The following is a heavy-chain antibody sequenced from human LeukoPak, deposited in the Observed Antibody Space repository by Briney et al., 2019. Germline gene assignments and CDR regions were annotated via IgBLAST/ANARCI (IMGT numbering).Heavy chain of an antibody. Sequence: ASVKVSCKVSGYTLTELSMHWVRQAPGKGLEWMGGFDPEDGETIYAQKFQGRLTIPDHTSTDTAYMELSSLRSEDTAVYYCATFLYGDYDYWGQGTLVTVSS. CDR1: GYTLTELS. V-gene: IGHV1-24*01. CDR2: FDPEDGET. J-gene: IGHJ4*02. CDR3: ATFLYGDYDY. D-gene: IGHD4-17*01.